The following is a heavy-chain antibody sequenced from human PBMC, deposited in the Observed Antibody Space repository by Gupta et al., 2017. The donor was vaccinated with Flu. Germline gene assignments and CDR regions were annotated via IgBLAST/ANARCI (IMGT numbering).Heavy chain of an antibody. V-gene: IGHV4-34*02. CDR1: GSSFSGYY. Sequence: QLHLQQWGAWLFKPSETLSLTCSLSGSSFSGYYWSWVRQPPGRGLEWIGEGDHRGRTNFNPSRESRLTISIDTSKSQCSLSLSSVTAEEKAVYYCVRGFTRIIPGDTRLNDYWGQGTLVTVSS. J-gene: IGHJ4*02. CDR3: VRGFTRIIPGDTRLNDY. D-gene: IGHD3-3*01. CDR2: GDHRGRT.